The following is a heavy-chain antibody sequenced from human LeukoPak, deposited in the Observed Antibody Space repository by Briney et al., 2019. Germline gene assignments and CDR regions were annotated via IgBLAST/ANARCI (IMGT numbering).Heavy chain of an antibody. Sequence: GGPLRLSCAASGFTFSSYTMNWVRQAPGKGLEWVSYISSGSSYIYYADSVKGRFTISRDNAKNSLYLQMNSLRAEDTALYYCAKDSKGYSSGWDLDYWGQGTLVTVSS. D-gene: IGHD6-19*01. V-gene: IGHV3-21*04. J-gene: IGHJ4*02. CDR1: GFTFSSYT. CDR2: ISSGSSYI. CDR3: AKDSKGYSSGWDLDY.